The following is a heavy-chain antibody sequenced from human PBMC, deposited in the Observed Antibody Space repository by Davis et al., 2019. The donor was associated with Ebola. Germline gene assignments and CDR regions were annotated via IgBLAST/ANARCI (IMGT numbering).Heavy chain of an antibody. D-gene: IGHD5-12*01. CDR3: ARKRGYSGYDRFDY. CDR1: GFTFSNAW. J-gene: IGHJ4*02. V-gene: IGHV4-59*12. CDR2: IYYSGST. Sequence: ESLKISCAASGFTFSNAWMNWVRQPPGKGLEWIGYIYYSGSTNYNPSLKSRVTISVDTSKNQFSLKLSSVTAADTAVYYCARKRGYSGYDRFDYWGQGTLVTVSS.